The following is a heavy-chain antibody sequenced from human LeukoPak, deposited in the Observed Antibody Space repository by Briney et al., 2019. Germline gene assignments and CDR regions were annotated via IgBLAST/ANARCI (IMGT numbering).Heavy chain of an antibody. Sequence: GGSLRLSCSGSGFTFGDHAMSWVRQAPGKGLEWVGFIRSKAYGGTTEYAACVRGRFSISRDDSKTIAYLQMSSLETEDTAVYFCARGPICLWPYYGMDVWGQGTTVTVSS. CDR3: ARGPICLWPYYGMDV. D-gene: IGHD3-16*01. J-gene: IGHJ6*02. CDR2: IRSKAYGGTT. CDR1: GFTFGDHA. V-gene: IGHV3-49*04.